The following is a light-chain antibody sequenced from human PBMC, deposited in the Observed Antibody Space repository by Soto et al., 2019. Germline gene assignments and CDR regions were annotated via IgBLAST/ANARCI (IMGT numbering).Light chain of an antibody. CDR2: GAS. Sequence: NVLTQSPGTLSLSPGEGATLSCRASQSISSSYLAWYQQKPGHAPRLLIYGASSRATGIPDRFSGSGSGTEFTLTISRLEPEDFAVYYCQQYGSSPTFGQGTKVDIK. V-gene: IGKV3-20*01. CDR1: QSISSSY. J-gene: IGKJ1*01. CDR3: QQYGSSPT.